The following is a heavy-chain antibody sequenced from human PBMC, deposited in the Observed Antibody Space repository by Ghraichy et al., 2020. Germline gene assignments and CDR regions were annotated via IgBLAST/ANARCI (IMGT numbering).Heavy chain of an antibody. CDR1: GFTFSSYA. Sequence: GGSLRLSCAASGFTFSSYAMSWVRQAPGKGLEWVSAISGSGGSTYYADSVKGRFTISRDNSKNTLYLQMNSLRAEDTAVYYCAKIAQSGLLWFGDLFGMDVWGQGTTVTVSS. V-gene: IGHV3-23*01. D-gene: IGHD3-10*01. J-gene: IGHJ6*02. CDR3: AKIAQSGLLWFGDLFGMDV. CDR2: ISGSGGST.